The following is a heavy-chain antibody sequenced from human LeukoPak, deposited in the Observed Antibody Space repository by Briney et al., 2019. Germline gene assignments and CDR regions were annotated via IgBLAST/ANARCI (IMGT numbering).Heavy chain of an antibody. D-gene: IGHD3-3*01. CDR3: ARAYYDFWSGYSYYYYGMDV. J-gene: IGHJ6*02. V-gene: IGHV1-8*01. Sequence: ASVEASCKASGYTFTSYDINWVRQATGQGLEWMGWMNPNSGNTGYAQKFQGRVTMTRNTSISTAYMELSSLRSEDTAVYYCARAYYDFWSGYSYYYYGMDVWGQGTTVTVSS. CDR2: MNPNSGNT. CDR1: GYTFTSYD.